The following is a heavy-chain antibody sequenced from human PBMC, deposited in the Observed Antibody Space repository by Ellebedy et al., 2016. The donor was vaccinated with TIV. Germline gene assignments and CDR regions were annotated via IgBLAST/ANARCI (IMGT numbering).Heavy chain of an antibody. V-gene: IGHV3-43D*03. CDR3: VKDGSRGYCSGGSCYSSYFDY. J-gene: IGHJ4*02. CDR1: GFTFDDYA. Sequence: GESLKISXAASGFTFDDYAMHWVRQAPGKGLEWVSLISWDGGSTYYADSVKGRFTISRDNSKNSLYLQMNSLGAEDTALYYCVKDGSRGYCSGGSCYSSYFDYWGQGTLVTVSS. D-gene: IGHD2-15*01. CDR2: ISWDGGST.